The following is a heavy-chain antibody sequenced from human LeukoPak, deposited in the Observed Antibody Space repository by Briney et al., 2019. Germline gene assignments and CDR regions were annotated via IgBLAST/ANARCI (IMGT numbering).Heavy chain of an antibody. D-gene: IGHD3-3*01. Sequence: GESLKISCKGSGYSFTSYWIGWVRQMPGKGLEWMGIIYPGDSDTRYSPSFQGQVTISADKSISTAYLQWSSLKASDTAMYYCARHSPSYYDFWSGFLDYWGQGTLVTVSS. CDR2: IYPGDSDT. V-gene: IGHV5-51*01. CDR3: ARHSPSYYDFWSGFLDY. CDR1: GYSFTSYW. J-gene: IGHJ4*02.